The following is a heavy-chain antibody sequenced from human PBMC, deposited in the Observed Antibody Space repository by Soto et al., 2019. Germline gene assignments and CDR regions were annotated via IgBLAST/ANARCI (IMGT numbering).Heavy chain of an antibody. V-gene: IGHV3-33*01. CDR2: IWNDGSNK. J-gene: IGHJ4*02. CDR3: ARERGDDILAPTPYCFDY. Sequence: GGSLRLSCAASGFTFSSYGMHWVRQAPGKGLEWVAVIWNDGSNKSYADFVKGRVTISRDNSKNTLYLQMNSLRAEDTAVYYCARERGDDILAPTPYCFDYWGQGTLVTVSS. CDR1: GFTFSSYG. D-gene: IGHD3-9*01.